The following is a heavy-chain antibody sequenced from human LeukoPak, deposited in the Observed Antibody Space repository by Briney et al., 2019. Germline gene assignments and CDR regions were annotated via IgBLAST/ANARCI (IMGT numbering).Heavy chain of an antibody. CDR1: GGSISSYY. J-gene: IGHJ4*02. Sequence: SETLSLTCTVSGGSISSYYWSWIRQPPGKGLEWIGYIYTSGSTNYNPSLKSRVTISVDTSKNQFSLKLSSVTAADTAVYYCAISNYDILTGYPTSFDYWGQGTLVTVSS. D-gene: IGHD3-9*01. CDR3: AISNYDILTGYPTSFDY. CDR2: IYTSGST. V-gene: IGHV4-4*09.